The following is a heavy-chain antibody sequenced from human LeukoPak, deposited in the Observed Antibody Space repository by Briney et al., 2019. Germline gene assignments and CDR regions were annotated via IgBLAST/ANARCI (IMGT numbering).Heavy chain of an antibody. CDR3: ARGRYCSADICSGGDAFDI. Sequence: PSETLSLTCTASGGSINNYYWSWIRQPAGKGLEWIGRIYTRGSTNYNPSLKSRVTMSVDSSKNQFSLKLSSATAADTAVYYCARGRYCSADICSGGDAFDIWGQGTMVSVSS. D-gene: IGHD2-15*01. J-gene: IGHJ3*02. V-gene: IGHV4-4*07. CDR2: IYTRGST. CDR1: GGSINNYY.